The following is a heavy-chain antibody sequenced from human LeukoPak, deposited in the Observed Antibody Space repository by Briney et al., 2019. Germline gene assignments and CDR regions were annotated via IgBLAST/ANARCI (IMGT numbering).Heavy chain of an antibody. D-gene: IGHD5/OR15-5a*01. Sequence: GEALKISFKGSGYSFTSYWIGWVRQMPGKGLEWMGIIYPGDPDTRYSPSFQGQVTISADKSISTAYLQWSSLKASDTAMYYCARRASTDAFDIWGQGTMVTVSS. CDR2: IYPGDPDT. CDR1: GYSFTSYW. CDR3: ARRASTDAFDI. J-gene: IGHJ3*02. V-gene: IGHV5-51*01.